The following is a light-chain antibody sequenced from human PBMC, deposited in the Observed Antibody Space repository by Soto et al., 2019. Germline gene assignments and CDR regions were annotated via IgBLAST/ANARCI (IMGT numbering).Light chain of an antibody. CDR1: QSVSSSF. J-gene: IGKJ1*01. CDR2: GAS. Sequence: EIVLTQSPGTLSLSPGERATLSCRASQSVSSSFLAWYQQKPGQAPRLLIYGASIRATGIPDRFSGSGSGTDFTLTISRVEPEDFAVYYCQQYGSSPWTFGQGTKVETK. V-gene: IGKV3-20*01. CDR3: QQYGSSPWT.